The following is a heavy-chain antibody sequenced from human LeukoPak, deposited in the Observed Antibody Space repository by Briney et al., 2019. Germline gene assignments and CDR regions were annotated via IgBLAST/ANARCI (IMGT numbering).Heavy chain of an antibody. Sequence: ASVKVSCKASGGTFSSYAISWVRQAPGQGLEWMGRINPSGGSTSYAQKFQGRVTMTRDTSTSTVYMELSSLRSEDTVVYYCATPQLLWFGELNYWGQGTLVTVSS. CDR3: ATPQLLWFGELNY. V-gene: IGHV1-46*01. CDR1: GGTFSSYA. J-gene: IGHJ4*02. D-gene: IGHD3-10*01. CDR2: INPSGGST.